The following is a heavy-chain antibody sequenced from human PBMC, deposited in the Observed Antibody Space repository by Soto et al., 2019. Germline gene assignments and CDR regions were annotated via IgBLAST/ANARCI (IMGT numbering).Heavy chain of an antibody. J-gene: IGHJ6*02. Sequence: QVQLVQSGAEVKRPGSSVKVSCKASGGTFSSYAISWVRQAPGQGLEWMGGIISIFGTANYAQKFQGRVTITADESTSTAYMELSSLRSDDTAVYYCARKYSSSLSVDYYGMDVWGQGTTVTVSS. CDR3: ARKYSSSLSVDYYGMDV. V-gene: IGHV1-69*01. D-gene: IGHD6-6*01. CDR2: IISIFGTA. CDR1: GGTFSSYA.